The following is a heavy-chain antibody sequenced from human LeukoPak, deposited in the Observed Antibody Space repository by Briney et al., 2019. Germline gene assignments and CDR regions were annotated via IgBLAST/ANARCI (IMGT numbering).Heavy chain of an antibody. Sequence: GGSLRLSRAASGFTFSDYAMSWVRQAPEKGLEWVSTISHVGGTYYADSVRGRFTISRDDSKNMVYLQMDSLRAEDTAVYYCAKDLLTILEWFDPWGQGTLVTVSS. CDR2: ISHVGGT. J-gene: IGHJ5*02. CDR1: GFTFSDYA. D-gene: IGHD3-9*01. CDR3: AKDLLTILEWFDP. V-gene: IGHV3-23*01.